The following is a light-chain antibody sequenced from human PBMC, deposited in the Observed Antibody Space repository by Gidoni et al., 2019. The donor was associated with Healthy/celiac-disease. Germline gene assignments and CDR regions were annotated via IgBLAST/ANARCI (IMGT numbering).Light chain of an antibody. CDR3: QQYYSTPFT. Sequence: DIVMTQSLDSLAVSLGESATINCKSSQSVLYSSNNKNYLAWYQQKPGQPPKLLIYWASTRESGVPDRFSGSGSGTDFTLTISSLQAEDVAVYYCQQYYSTPFTFGPGTKVDIK. CDR1: QSVLYSSNNKNY. J-gene: IGKJ3*01. CDR2: WAS. V-gene: IGKV4-1*01.